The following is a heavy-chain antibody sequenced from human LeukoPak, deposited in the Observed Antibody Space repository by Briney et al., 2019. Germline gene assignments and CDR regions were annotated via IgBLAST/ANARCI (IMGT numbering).Heavy chain of an antibody. CDR2: INPNSGGT. CDR3: ARDGDYDSSGFFLDY. V-gene: IGHV1-2*06. J-gene: IGHJ4*02. Sequence: ASVKVSCKASEYTFTAYYMHWVRQAPGQGLEWMGRINPNSGGTNYAQKFQGRVTMTRDTSISTAYMELSRLRSDDTAVYYCARDGDYDSSGFFLDYWGQGTLVTVSS. CDR1: EYTFTAYY. D-gene: IGHD3-22*01.